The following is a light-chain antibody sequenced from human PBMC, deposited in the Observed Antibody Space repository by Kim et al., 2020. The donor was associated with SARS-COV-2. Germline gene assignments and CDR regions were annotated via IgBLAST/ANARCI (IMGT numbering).Light chain of an antibody. CDR1: SITSYY. Sequence: GQAVRITCEGGSITSYYATWYQQKPGQAPILVIYGKNNRPSGIPDRFSGSRAGNTASLTITGTQAGDEADYYCNSRDSNDNVVFGGGTQLTVL. CDR3: NSRDSNDNVV. CDR2: GKN. J-gene: IGLJ2*01. V-gene: IGLV3-19*01.